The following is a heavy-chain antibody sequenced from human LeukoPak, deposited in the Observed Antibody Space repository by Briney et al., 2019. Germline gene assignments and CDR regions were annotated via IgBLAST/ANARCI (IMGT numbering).Heavy chain of an antibody. V-gene: IGHV3-74*01. CDR2: IKSDGKT. CDR3: ARAPSEIGGYYPEYFRH. D-gene: IGHD3-22*01. Sequence: GGSLRLSCAASRFTFSSYWMHWVRQAPGKGLVWVSRIKSDGKTNYADSVKGRFTISRDNAKNTVSLQMNSLRAEDTGVYYCARAPSEIGGYYPEYFRHWGQGTLVTVSS. CDR1: RFTFSSYW. J-gene: IGHJ1*01.